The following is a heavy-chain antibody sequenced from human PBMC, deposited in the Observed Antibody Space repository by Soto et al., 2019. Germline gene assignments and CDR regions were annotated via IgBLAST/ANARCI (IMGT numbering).Heavy chain of an antibody. CDR2: IYSGGST. CDR1: GFTVSSNY. D-gene: IGHD1-26*01. CDR3: AREWELPNYYGMDV. Sequence: EVQLVESGGGLIQPGGSLRLSCAASGFTVSSNYMSWVRQAPGKGLECVSVIYSGGSTYYADSVKGRFTISRDNSKNTVHLQMNSLRAEETAVYYCAREWELPNYYGMDVWGQGTTVTVAS. J-gene: IGHJ6*02. V-gene: IGHV3-53*01.